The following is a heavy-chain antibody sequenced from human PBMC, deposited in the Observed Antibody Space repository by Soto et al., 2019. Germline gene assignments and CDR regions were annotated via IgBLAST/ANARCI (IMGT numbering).Heavy chain of an antibody. J-gene: IGHJ5*02. V-gene: IGHV1-8*02. CDR2: MNPGSGDT. Sequence: QVQLVQSGAEVKKPGASVQVSCTASGYTFNNTDVSWVRQATGQGLEWMGWMNPGSGDTGYAQKFKGRVTMTRDIYIATAYMELNSLTSEDTAIYYCARMESFGALNWFDTWGQGTLVTVSS. CDR3: ARMESFGALNWFDT. D-gene: IGHD1-1*01. CDR1: GYTFNNTD.